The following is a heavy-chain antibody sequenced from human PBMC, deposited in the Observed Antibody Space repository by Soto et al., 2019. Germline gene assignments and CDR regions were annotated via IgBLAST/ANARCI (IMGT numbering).Heavy chain of an antibody. CDR3: ARGWELLDYYGMDV. Sequence: QVQLVQSGAEVKKPGSSVKVSCKASGGTFSSYAISWVRQAPGQGLEWVGGIIPIFGTANYAQKFQGRVTITADDSTSTAYMERSSRRSEGTAVYYCARGWELLDYYGMDVWGQGTTVTVSS. D-gene: IGHD1-26*01. CDR1: GGTFSSYA. J-gene: IGHJ6*02. V-gene: IGHV1-69*01. CDR2: IIPIFGTA.